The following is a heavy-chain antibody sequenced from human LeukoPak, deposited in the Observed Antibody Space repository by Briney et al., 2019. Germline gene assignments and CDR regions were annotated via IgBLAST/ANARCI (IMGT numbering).Heavy chain of an antibody. D-gene: IGHD1-1*01. V-gene: IGHV3-7*03. CDR2: IKEDGSER. CDR1: GFTFSTYW. CDR3: ARDGATGGWFDP. J-gene: IGHJ5*02. Sequence: PGGSLRLSCAASGFTFSTYWMSWVRQAPGKGLEWVANIKEDGSERYYVGSVKGRFAISRDNAKNSLFLQMNSLRAEDTAIYYCARDGATGGWFDPWGQGTLVTVSS.